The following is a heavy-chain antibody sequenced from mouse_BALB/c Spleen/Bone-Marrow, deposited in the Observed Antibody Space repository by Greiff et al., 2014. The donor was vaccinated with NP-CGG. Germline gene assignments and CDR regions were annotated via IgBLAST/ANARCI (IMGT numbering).Heavy chain of an antibody. Sequence: EVKLVESGPEQVKPGASVKVSCKASGYAFTSYNMYWVKQSHGKSLEWIGHIDPYNGGTSYNQKFKGKATLTVDKSSRTAYMHLNSLTSEDSAVYYCAREEYGNGFAYWGQGTLVTVSA. J-gene: IGHJ3*01. CDR1: GYAFTSYN. CDR3: AREEYGNGFAY. V-gene: IGHV1S135*01. CDR2: IDPYNGGT. D-gene: IGHD2-10*02.